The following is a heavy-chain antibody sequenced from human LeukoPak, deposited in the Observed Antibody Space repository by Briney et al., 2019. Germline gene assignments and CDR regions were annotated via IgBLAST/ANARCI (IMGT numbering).Heavy chain of an antibody. J-gene: IGHJ6*03. CDR1: GFTFSSYG. Sequence: GGSLRLSCAASGFTFSSYGMHWVRQAPGKGLEWVAFIRSDGSNKYYADAVKSRFTISRDNSKNTLYLQMNSLRAEDTAVYYCAKLYYYYMDVWGKGNTVTVSS. CDR3: AKLYYYYMDV. V-gene: IGHV3-30*02. CDR2: IRSDGSNK.